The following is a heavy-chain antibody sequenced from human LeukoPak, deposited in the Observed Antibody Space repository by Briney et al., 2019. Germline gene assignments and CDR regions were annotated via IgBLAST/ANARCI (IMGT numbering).Heavy chain of an antibody. D-gene: IGHD1-26*01. CDR1: GYTLTELS. Sequence: ASVRVSCTVSGYTLTELSMHWVRQAPGKGLEWMGGFDPEDGETIYAQKFQGRVTMTEDTSTDTAYMELSSLRAEDTAVYYCATDQRGGSYPRGAYYYYYMDVWGKGTTVTVSS. CDR3: ATDQRGGSYPRGAYYYYYMDV. J-gene: IGHJ6*03. CDR2: FDPEDGET. V-gene: IGHV1-24*01.